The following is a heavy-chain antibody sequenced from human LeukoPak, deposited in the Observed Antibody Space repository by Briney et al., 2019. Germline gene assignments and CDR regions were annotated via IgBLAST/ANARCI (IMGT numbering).Heavy chain of an antibody. V-gene: IGHV4-39*01. D-gene: IGHD6-13*01. CDR1: GGSISISSYY. J-gene: IGHJ4*02. Sequence: PSETLSLTCTVSGGSISISSYYWGWIRQRPGKGLEWIVSIYYSGSTYYNPSLKSRVTISVDTSKNQFSLKLSSVTAADTAVYYCARLGDSSSSWAYFDYWGQGTLVTVSS. CDR3: ARLGDSSSSWAYFDY. CDR2: IYYSGST.